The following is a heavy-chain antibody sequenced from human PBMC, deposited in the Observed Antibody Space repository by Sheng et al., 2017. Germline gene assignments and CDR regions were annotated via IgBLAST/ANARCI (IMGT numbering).Heavy chain of an antibody. V-gene: IGHV3-48*03. CDR3: ARALNSGYDFYY. CDR1: GFTFSNYE. Sequence: EVQLVESGGGLVQPGGSLRLSCAASGFTFSNYEMKWVRQAPGKGLEWVSYISSSGGAMYYADSVRGRFTISRDNAEKSLYLQMNSLRAEDTAVYYCARALNSGYDFYYWGQGTLVTVSS. CDR2: ISSSGGAM. J-gene: IGHJ4*02. D-gene: IGHD5-12*01.